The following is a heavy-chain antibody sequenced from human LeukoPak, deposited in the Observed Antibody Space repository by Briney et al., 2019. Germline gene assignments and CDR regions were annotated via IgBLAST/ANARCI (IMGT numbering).Heavy chain of an antibody. J-gene: IGHJ4*02. D-gene: IGHD2-21*02. CDR3: ARDYCGGDCFPDY. CDR1: GYIFTSLY. CDR2: INPSGGNT. V-gene: IGHV1-46*01. Sequence: ASVKVSCKASGYIFTSLYMHWVRQAPGQGLEWMGIINPSGGNTGYAQKFQGRVTMTRDTSTSTVYMELSSLRSEDTAVYYCARDYCGGDCFPDYWGQGTLVTVSS.